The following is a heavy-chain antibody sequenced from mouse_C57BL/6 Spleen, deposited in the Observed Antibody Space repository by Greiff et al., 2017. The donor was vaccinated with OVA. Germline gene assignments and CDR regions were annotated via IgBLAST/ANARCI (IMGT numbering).Heavy chain of an antibody. D-gene: IGHD2-2*01. CDR3: AGLLAY. J-gene: IGHJ3*01. CDR1: GFTFSSYA. Sequence: EVMLVESGGGLVKPGGSLKLSCAASGFTFSSYAMSWVRQTPEKRLEWVATISDGGSYTYYPDNVKGRFTISRDNAKNNLYLQMSHLKSEDTAMYYCAGLLAYWGQGTLVTVSA. V-gene: IGHV5-4*03. CDR2: ISDGGSYT.